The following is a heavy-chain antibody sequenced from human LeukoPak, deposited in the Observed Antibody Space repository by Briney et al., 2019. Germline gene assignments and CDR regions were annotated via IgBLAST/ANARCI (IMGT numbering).Heavy chain of an antibody. J-gene: IGHJ4*02. V-gene: IGHV4-34*01. Sequence: SETLSLTCAVYGGSFSGYYWSWIRQPPGKGLEWIGEINHSGSTNYNPSLKSRVTISVDTSKNQFSLKLSSVTAADTAVDYCARVRQLGIGGYFDYWARGTRVTVSS. CDR3: ARVRQLGIGGYFDY. CDR2: INHSGST. CDR1: GGSFSGYY. D-gene: IGHD3-10*01.